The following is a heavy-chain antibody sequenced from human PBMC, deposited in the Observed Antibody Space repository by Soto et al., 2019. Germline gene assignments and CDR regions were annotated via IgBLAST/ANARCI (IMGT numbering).Heavy chain of an antibody. Sequence: QVQLQESGPGLVKPSETLSLSCTVSGDSITKISSRGDYWAWIRQAPGKGLEWIGSIYYIGSTFYNPSLKSRLTMSVDTSNNEFSLKLSSVTAANTAVYYCAIHPRDDEDSSGYFDYWGRGTLVTVSS. D-gene: IGHD3-22*01. CDR1: GDSITKISSRGDY. CDR2: IYYIGST. CDR3: AIHPRDDEDSSGYFDY. V-gene: IGHV4-39*01. J-gene: IGHJ4*02.